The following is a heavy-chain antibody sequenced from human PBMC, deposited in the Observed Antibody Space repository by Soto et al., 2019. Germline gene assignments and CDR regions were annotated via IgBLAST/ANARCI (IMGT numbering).Heavy chain of an antibody. CDR3: ARTDSSSFYSTFDY. D-gene: IGHD6-13*01. V-gene: IGHV4-34*01. CDR2: INHSGST. Sequence: KPSETLSLTCAVYGGSFSGYYWSWIRQPPGKGLEWIGEINHSGSTNYNPSLKSRVTISVDTSKNQFSLKLSSVTAADTAVYYCARTDSSSFYSTFDYWGQGTLVTVSS. J-gene: IGHJ4*02. CDR1: GGSFSGYY.